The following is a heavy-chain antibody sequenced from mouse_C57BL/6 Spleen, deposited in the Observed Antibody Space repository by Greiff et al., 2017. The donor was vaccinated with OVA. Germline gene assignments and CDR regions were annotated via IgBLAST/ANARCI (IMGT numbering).Heavy chain of an antibody. CDR3: ARLELRPGFFDY. CDR1: GYTFTSYW. Sequence: VQLQQSGAELVKPGASVKLSCKASGYTFTSYWMHWVKQRPGQGLEWIGMIHPNSGSTNYNEKFKSKATLTVDKSSSTAYMQLSSLTSEDSAVYYCARLELRPGFFDYWGQGTTLTVSS. CDR2: IHPNSGST. D-gene: IGHD1-2*01. V-gene: IGHV1-64*01. J-gene: IGHJ2*01.